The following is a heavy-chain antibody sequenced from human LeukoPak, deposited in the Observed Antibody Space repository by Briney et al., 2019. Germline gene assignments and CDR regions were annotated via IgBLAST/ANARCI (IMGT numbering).Heavy chain of an antibody. CDR1: GYTFSSYD. CDR3: ARGEGSSSLMYHYFYYMDV. V-gene: IGHV1-8*01. D-gene: IGHD6-6*01. J-gene: IGHJ6*03. Sequence: ASGKVSCKASGYTFSSYDINWVRHATGQGLAWVGWMNPNSGNTGYTQKFQGRVTMTRNTSISTAYMELSSLRYEDTAVYYCARGEGSSSLMYHYFYYMDVWGKGTTVTVSS. CDR2: MNPNSGNT.